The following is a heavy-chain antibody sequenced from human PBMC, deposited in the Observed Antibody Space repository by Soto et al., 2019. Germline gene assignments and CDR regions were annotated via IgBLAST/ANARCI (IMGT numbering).Heavy chain of an antibody. D-gene: IGHD7-27*01. V-gene: IGHV3-11*01. CDR3: ARNGGTFDP. J-gene: IGHJ5*02. Sequence: QVQLVESGGGLVKPGGSLRLSCVASGFTFSDYDMSWIRQAPGKGLEWVSYISTSGSTIYYADSLKGRFTISRDNARNSLYLQMNRLRDEDTAMYFCARNGGTFDPWGQGTLVTVSS. CDR2: ISTSGSTI. CDR1: GFTFSDYD.